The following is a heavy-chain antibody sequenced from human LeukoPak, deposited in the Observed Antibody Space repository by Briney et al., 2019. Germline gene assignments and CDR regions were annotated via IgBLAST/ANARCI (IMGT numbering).Heavy chain of an antibody. D-gene: IGHD3-16*01. CDR2: ISGYNGDT. CDR3: AREEGGNYYYMDV. Sequence: ASVKVSCKASGYTFISSGISWMRQAPGQGLEWMGWISGYNGDTNYVQNLQGRVTMTTDSSTSTAYMELRSLRSDDTAVYYCAREEGGNYYYMDVWGKGTTVTVSS. CDR1: GYTFISSG. V-gene: IGHV1-18*01. J-gene: IGHJ6*03.